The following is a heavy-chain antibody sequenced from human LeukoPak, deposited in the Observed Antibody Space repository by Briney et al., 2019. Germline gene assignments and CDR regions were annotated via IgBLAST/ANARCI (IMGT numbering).Heavy chain of an antibody. J-gene: IGHJ4*02. CDR3: AKDFWSGWNYFDY. CDR2: ISGDGGST. Sequence: GGSLRLSCAASGFXFDDYAMHWVRQAPGKGLEWVSLISGDGGSTYYADSVKGRFTISRDNSKNSLYLQMNSLRIEDTALYYCAKDFWSGWNYFDYWGQGTLVTVSS. D-gene: IGHD3-3*01. CDR1: GFXFDDYA. V-gene: IGHV3-43*02.